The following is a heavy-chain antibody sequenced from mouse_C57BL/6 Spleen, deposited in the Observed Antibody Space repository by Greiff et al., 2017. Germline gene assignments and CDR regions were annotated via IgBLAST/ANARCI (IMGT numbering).Heavy chain of an antibody. D-gene: IGHD1-1*01. J-gene: IGHJ2*01. V-gene: IGHV5-12*01. CDR3: ARHGWDGSSLDY. Sequence: EVHLVESGGGLVQPGGSLKLSCAASGFTFSDYYMYWVRQTPEKRLEWVAYISNGGGSTYYPDTVKGRFPISRDNAKNTLYLQMSRLKSEDTAMYYCARHGWDGSSLDYWGQGTTLTVSS. CDR1: GFTFSDYY. CDR2: ISNGGGST.